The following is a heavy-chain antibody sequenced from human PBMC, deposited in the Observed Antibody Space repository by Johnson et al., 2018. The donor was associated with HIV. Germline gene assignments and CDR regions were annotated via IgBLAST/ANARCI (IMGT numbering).Heavy chain of an antibody. D-gene: IGHD6-19*01. V-gene: IGHV3-30-3*01. CDR2: VSYDGSNK. CDR3: ASTSSGLFYAFDI. CDR1: GFTFSSYA. J-gene: IGHJ3*02. Sequence: QVQLVESGGGVVQPGRSLRLSCAASGFTFSSYAMHWVRQAPGKGLEWVAVVSYDGSNKYYADSVKCRFTISRDNSKNTLYLQMNSLRAEDTAVYYCASTSSGLFYAFDIWGQGTMVTVSS.